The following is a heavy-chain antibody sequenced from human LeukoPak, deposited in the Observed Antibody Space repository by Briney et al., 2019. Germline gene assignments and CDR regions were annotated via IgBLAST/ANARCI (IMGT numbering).Heavy chain of an antibody. CDR1: GFSFSIYS. Sequence: GGSLRLSCAASGFSFSIYSLNWVRQAPGKGLEWVSYISHTGSTMSYADSVKGRFTISRDNAKNSVYLQMNSLRAEDTAVYYCAREGVTIVGVVFTNYFDAWGQGTPVTVSS. CDR2: ISHTGSTM. D-gene: IGHD3-3*01. V-gene: IGHV3-48*04. CDR3: AREGVTIVGVVFTNYFDA. J-gene: IGHJ4*02.